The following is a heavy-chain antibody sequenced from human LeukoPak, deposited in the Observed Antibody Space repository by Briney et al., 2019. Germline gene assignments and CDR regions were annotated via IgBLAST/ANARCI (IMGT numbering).Heavy chain of an antibody. Sequence: GGSLRLSCVPSGFPFSSYGMHWVRQAPGKGLEWVAVIWSHGNRRHHADSVEGRFTISRDNSKSILYLQMNNLRAEDTALYYCARDSAADDNDFDVWGQGTMVTVSS. D-gene: IGHD6-25*01. J-gene: IGHJ3*01. CDR2: IWSHGNRR. CDR3: ARDSAADDNDFDV. CDR1: GFPFSSYG. V-gene: IGHV3-33*01.